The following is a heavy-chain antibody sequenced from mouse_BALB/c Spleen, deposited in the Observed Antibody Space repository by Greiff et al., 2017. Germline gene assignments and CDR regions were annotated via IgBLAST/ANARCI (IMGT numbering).Heavy chain of an antibody. D-gene: IGHD1-1*01. CDR2: IYPGDGDT. CDR1: GYAFSSSW. V-gene: IGHV1-82*01. Sequence: QVQLQQSGPELVKPGASVKISCKASGYAFSSSWMNWVKQRPGQGLEWIGRIYPGDGDTNYNGKFKGKATLTADKSSSTAYMQLSSLTSVDSAVYFCARVYYGSSYLLYFDYWGQGTTLTVSS. J-gene: IGHJ2*01. CDR3: ARVYYGSSYLLYFDY.